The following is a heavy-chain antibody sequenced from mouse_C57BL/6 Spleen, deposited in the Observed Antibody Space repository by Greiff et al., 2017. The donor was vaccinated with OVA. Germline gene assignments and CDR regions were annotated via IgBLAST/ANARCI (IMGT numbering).Heavy chain of an antibody. CDR3: VSNYEGEKNYFDY. CDR2: IDPSDSYT. CDR1: GYTFTSYW. V-gene: IGHV1-50*01. J-gene: IGHJ2*01. D-gene: IGHD2-5*01. Sequence: VQLQQPGAELVKPGASVKLSCKASGYTFTSYWMQWVKQRPGQGLEWIGEIDPSDSYTNYNQKFKGKATLTVDTSSSTAYMQLSSLTSEDSAVYYCVSNYEGEKNYFDYWGQGTTLTVSS.